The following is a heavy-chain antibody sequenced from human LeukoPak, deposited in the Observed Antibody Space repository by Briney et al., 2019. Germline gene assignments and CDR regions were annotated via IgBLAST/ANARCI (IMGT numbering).Heavy chain of an antibody. J-gene: IGHJ4*02. V-gene: IGHV1-69*16. CDR1: GGTFSSYT. CDR3: ARGGPILTYSGSYYPKNFDY. Sequence: SVKVSCKASGGTFSSYTISWVRQAPGQGLEWMGRIIPILGIANYAQKFQGRVTITTDESTSTAYMELSSLRSEDTAVYYCARGGPILTYSGSYYPKNFDYWGQGTLVTVSS. D-gene: IGHD1-26*01. CDR2: IIPILGIA.